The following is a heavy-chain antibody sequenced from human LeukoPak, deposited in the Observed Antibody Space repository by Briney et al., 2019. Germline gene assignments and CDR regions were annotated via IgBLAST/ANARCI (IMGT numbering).Heavy chain of an antibody. D-gene: IGHD5-18*01. J-gene: IGHJ4*02. Sequence: SETLSLTCTVSGGSISSYYWSWIRQPPGKGLEWIGYIYYSGSTNYNPSLKSRVTISVDTSKNQFSLKLSSVTAADTAVYYCARDDETAMVLHWGQGNLVTVSS. V-gene: IGHV4-59*01. CDR1: GGSISSYY. CDR3: ARDDETAMVLH. CDR2: IYYSGST.